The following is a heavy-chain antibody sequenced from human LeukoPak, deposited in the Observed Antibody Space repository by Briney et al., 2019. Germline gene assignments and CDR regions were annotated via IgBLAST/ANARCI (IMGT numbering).Heavy chain of an antibody. CDR3: ARELAVAGFDY. Sequence: SGGSLRLSCAASGFTFSTYSMNWVRQAPGKGLEWLSYISSSSDRILYADSVKGRFTISRDNAKNSLYLQMTSLRDEDTAVYYCARELAVAGFDYWGQGTLVTVSS. D-gene: IGHD6-19*01. CDR2: ISSSSDRI. CDR1: GFTFSTYS. V-gene: IGHV3-48*02. J-gene: IGHJ4*02.